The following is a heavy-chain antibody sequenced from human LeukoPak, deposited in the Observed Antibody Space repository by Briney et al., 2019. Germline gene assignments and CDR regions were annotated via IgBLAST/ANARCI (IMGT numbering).Heavy chain of an antibody. CDR1: GGSINDATYY. V-gene: IGHV4-39*07. Sequence: PSETLSLTCTVSGGSINDATYYWGWIRQPPGKGLEWIGNIYYSGRTYYNPSLKSRVTISADTSKNHFSLRVTSVTAADTAVYYCARSRDNWFDPWGQGTLVTVSS. CDR3: ARSRDNWFDP. CDR2: IYYSGRT. J-gene: IGHJ5*02.